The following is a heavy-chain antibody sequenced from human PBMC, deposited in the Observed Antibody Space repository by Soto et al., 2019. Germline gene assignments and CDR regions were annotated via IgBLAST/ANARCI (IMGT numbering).Heavy chain of an antibody. CDR2: INHSGST. D-gene: IGHD2-21*01. V-gene: IGHV4-34*01. J-gene: IGHJ4*02. Sequence: QVQLQQWGAGLLKPSETLSLTCAVYGGSFSGYYWSWIRQPPGKGLEWIGEINHSGSTNYNPSLKSRLTISVYPAMIQFSLKLSSVAAADTAVFYCARGGFVVELWGAHFSGLDYWVQGTLVTVSS. CDR1: GGSFSGYY. CDR3: ARGGFVVELWGAHFSGLDY.